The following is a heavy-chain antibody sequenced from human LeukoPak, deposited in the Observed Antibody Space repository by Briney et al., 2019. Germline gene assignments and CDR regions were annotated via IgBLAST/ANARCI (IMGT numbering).Heavy chain of an antibody. Sequence: PGGSLRLSCAASGFTFSSYGMHWVRQAPGKGLEWVAFIRYDGSNKYYADSVKGRFTISRDNSKNTLYLQMNSLRVEDTAVYYCAKGKEGRSRDFDYWGQGTLVTVSS. V-gene: IGHV3-30*02. CDR2: IRYDGSNK. D-gene: IGHD2-2*01. CDR1: GFTFSSYG. CDR3: AKGKEGRSRDFDY. J-gene: IGHJ4*02.